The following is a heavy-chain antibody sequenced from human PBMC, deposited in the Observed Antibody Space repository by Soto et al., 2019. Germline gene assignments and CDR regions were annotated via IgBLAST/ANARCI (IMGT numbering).Heavy chain of an antibody. CDR1: GFTFSDYY. J-gene: IGHJ6*02. Sequence: VGSLRLSCAASGFTFSDYYMSWIRQAPGKGLEWVSYISSSSSYTNYADSVKGRFTISRDNAKNSLYLQMNSLRAEDTAVYYCARDGGVAATLRIYYYYYGMDVWGQGTTVTVSS. D-gene: IGHD2-15*01. V-gene: IGHV3-11*06. CDR2: ISSSSSYT. CDR3: ARDGGVAATLRIYYYYYGMDV.